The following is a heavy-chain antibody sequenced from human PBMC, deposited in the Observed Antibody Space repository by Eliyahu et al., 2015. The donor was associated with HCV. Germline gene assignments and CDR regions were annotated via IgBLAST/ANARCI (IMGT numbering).Heavy chain of an antibody. D-gene: IGHD5-12*01. J-gene: IGHJ3*02. CDR1: GYSFTSYW. CDR3: TKRYMYAFDI. Sequence: EVQLVQSGAEVKKPGESLKISCKGSGYSFTSYWIGWVRQMPGKGLEWMGIIYPSDSDTRYSPPFQGQVTISVDKSTSTAYLQWNSLKASDTATYYCTKRYMYAFDIWGQGTAVTVSS. CDR2: IYPSDSDT. V-gene: IGHV5-51*01.